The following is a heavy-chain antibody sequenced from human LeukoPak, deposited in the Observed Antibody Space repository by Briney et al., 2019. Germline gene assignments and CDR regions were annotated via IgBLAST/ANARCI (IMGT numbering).Heavy chain of an antibody. Sequence: GGSLRLSCAASGFTFSSYAMHWVRQAPGKGLEWVAVISYDGSNKYYADSVKGRFTISRDNSKNTLYLQMNSLRAEDTAVYYCATRRDGYKIFDYWGQGTLVTVSS. J-gene: IGHJ4*02. D-gene: IGHD5-24*01. V-gene: IGHV3-30-3*01. CDR3: ATRRDGYKIFDY. CDR1: GFTFSSYA. CDR2: ISYDGSNK.